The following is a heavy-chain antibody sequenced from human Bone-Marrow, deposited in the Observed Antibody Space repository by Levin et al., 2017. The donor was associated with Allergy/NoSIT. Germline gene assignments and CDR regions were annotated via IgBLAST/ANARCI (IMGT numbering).Heavy chain of an antibody. V-gene: IGHV3-74*01. CDR1: GFTFSSYW. J-gene: IGHJ5*02. Sequence: GESLKISCAASGFTFSSYWMHWVRQAPGKGLVWVSRINSDGSSTSYADSVKGRFTISRDNAKNTLYLQMNSLRAEDTAVYYCARIRYYYDSSGTSNWFDPWGQGTLVTVSS. D-gene: IGHD3-22*01. CDR2: INSDGSST. CDR3: ARIRYYYDSSGTSNWFDP.